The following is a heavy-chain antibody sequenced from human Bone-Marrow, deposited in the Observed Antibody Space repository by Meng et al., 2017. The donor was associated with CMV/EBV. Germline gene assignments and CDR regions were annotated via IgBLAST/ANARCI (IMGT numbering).Heavy chain of an antibody. CDR2: SYYDGTT. CDR3: ARQAPDNWFDP. CDR1: SGPMISGGYC. J-gene: IGHJ5*02. V-gene: IGHV4-31*03. Sequence: CPVSSGPMISGGYCWSWIRQHAEKGLEWIGYSYYDGTTHYNPSLRSRVSISVDKSKNQFSLKLNSVTAADTAVYYCARQAPDNWFDPWGKG.